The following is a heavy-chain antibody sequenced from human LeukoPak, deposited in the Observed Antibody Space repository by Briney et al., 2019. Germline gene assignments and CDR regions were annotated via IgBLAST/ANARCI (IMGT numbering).Heavy chain of an antibody. CDR3: ARDLVGATPY. V-gene: IGHV4-39*07. D-gene: IGHD1-26*01. Sequence: SETLSLTCTVSGGSISSSSYYWGWIRQPPGKGLEWIGSIYYSGSTYYNPSLKSRVTISVDTSKNQFSLKLSSVTAADTAVYYCARDLVGATPYWGKGTLVSVPS. J-gene: IGHJ4*02. CDR2: IYYSGST. CDR1: GGSISSSSYY.